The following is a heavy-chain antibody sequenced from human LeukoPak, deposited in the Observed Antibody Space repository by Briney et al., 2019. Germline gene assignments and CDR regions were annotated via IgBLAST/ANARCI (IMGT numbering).Heavy chain of an antibody. CDR3: ARDHPTNFIDY. D-gene: IGHD1/OR15-1a*01. Sequence: GGSLRLSCAASGFTFSSYAMHWVRQAPGKGLEWVAVMSYDGSNKYYADSVKGRFTISRDNSKNTLYLQMNSLRAEDTAVYYCARDHPTNFIDYWGQGTLVTVSS. V-gene: IGHV3-30*04. CDR1: GFTFSSYA. J-gene: IGHJ4*02. CDR2: MSYDGSNK.